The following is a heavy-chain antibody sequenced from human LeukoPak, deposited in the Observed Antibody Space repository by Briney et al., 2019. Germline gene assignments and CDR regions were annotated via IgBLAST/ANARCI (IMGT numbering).Heavy chain of an antibody. Sequence: GGSLRLSCAAAGFTFSSYAMSWVRQAPGKGLEWVSAISGSGGSTYYADSVKGRFTISRDNSNNTLFLQMNSLRAEDTAVYYCAKGRYYYDSSDAFDIWGQGTMVTLSS. CDR3: AKGRYYYDSSDAFDI. V-gene: IGHV3-23*01. CDR1: GFTFSSYA. J-gene: IGHJ3*02. D-gene: IGHD3-22*01. CDR2: ISGSGGST.